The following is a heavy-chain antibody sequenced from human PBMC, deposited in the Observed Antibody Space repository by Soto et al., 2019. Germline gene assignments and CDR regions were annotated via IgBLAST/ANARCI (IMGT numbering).Heavy chain of an antibody. CDR3: ANLDWSQLPNTFDY. V-gene: IGHV3-23*01. J-gene: IGHJ4*02. D-gene: IGHD1-1*01. Sequence: SQTRSGAACGIKYINYAISSVQQKKGKGLEWVSGISSNVVTTYYADSVTGRFTISRDNSKSTLYLQLNNLRAEDTAVYYCANLDWSQLPNTFDYWGQGTLVTVSS. CDR1: GIKYINYA. CDR2: ISSNVVTT.